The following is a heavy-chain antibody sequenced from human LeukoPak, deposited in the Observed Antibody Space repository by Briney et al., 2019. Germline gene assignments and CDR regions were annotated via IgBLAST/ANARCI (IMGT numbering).Heavy chain of an antibody. Sequence: VSVKVSCKASGYTFTSYAMHWVRQAPGQRLEWMGWINAGNGNTKYSQEFQGRVTITRDTSASTAYMELRSLRSDDTAVYYCARDNVDTAMLLYFDYWGQGTLVTVSS. D-gene: IGHD5-18*01. CDR3: ARDNVDTAMLLYFDY. J-gene: IGHJ4*02. CDR1: GYTFTSYA. CDR2: INAGNGNT. V-gene: IGHV1-3*01.